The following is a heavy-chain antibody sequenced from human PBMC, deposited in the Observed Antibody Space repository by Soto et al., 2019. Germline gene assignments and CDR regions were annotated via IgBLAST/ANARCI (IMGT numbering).Heavy chain of an antibody. D-gene: IGHD3-10*01. CDR1: GYTFTGYY. CDR2: INPDSGGT. CDR3: AREDGGWFDP. V-gene: IGHV1-2*04. Sequence: QVQLVQSGAEVKKPGASVKVSCKASGYTFTGYYMHWVRQAPGQGLEWMGWINPDSGGTNYAQKLQGWVTMTRDTSSSTAYMELSRLRSDDTAVYYCAREDGGWFDPWGQGTLVTVSS. J-gene: IGHJ5*02.